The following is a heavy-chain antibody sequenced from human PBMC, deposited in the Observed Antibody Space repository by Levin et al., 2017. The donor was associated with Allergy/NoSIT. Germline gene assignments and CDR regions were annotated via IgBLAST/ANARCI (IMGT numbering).Heavy chain of an antibody. CDR3: AKDQKGPHDATIATSFDY. Sequence: PGGSLRLSCAASGFTFDDYTMHWVRQAPGKGLEWVSLISLDGGSTYYADSVKGRFTISRDNSKNSLYLQMNSLRTEDTALYYCAKDQKGPHDATIATSFDYWGQGTLVTVSS. CDR1: GFTFDDYT. CDR2: ISLDGGST. D-gene: IGHD5-12*01. V-gene: IGHV3-43*01. J-gene: IGHJ4*02.